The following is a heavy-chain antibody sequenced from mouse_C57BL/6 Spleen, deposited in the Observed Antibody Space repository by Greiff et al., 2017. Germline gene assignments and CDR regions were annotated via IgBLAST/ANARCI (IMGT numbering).Heavy chain of an antibody. V-gene: IGHV1-69*01. D-gene: IGHD1-1*01. J-gene: IGHJ4*01. CDR1: GYTFTSYW. CDR3: ARYGSRKAMDD. CDR2: IDPSDSYT. Sequence: VQLQQPGAELVMPGASVKLSCKASGYTFTSYWMHWVKQRPGQGLEWIGEIDPSDSYTNYNQKFKGKSTLTVDKSSSTAYMQLSSLTSEDSAVYYCARYGSRKAMDDWGQGTSVTVSS.